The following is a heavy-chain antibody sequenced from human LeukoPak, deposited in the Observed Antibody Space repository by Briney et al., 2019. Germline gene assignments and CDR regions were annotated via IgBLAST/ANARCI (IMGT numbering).Heavy chain of an antibody. D-gene: IGHD6-13*01. Sequence: TETLSLTCAVYGGSFSVYYWGWIRQPPGKGLEWLGEISHSGSTNYNPSLKSRVTISVDTSKNQFSLKLSSVTAADTAVYYCARVMNSSSLYYFDYWGQGTLVTVSS. J-gene: IGHJ4*02. V-gene: IGHV4-34*01. CDR1: GGSFSVYY. CDR2: ISHSGST. CDR3: ARVMNSSSLYYFDY.